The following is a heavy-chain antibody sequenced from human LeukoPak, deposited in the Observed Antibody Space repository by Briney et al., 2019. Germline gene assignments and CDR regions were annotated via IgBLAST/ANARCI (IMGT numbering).Heavy chain of an antibody. Sequence: ASVKVSCKASGYTFTSYDINWVRQASRQGLEWMGWMNPNSGNTGYAQKFQGRVTMTRNTSISTAYMELSSLRSEDTAVYYCAREYCSGGSCLNWFDPWGQGTLVTVSS. CDR3: AREYCSGGSCLNWFDP. J-gene: IGHJ5*02. V-gene: IGHV1-8*01. D-gene: IGHD2-15*01. CDR1: GYTFTSYD. CDR2: MNPNSGNT.